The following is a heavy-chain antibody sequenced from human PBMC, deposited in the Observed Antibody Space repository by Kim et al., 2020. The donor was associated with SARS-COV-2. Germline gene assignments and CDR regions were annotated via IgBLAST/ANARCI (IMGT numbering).Heavy chain of an antibody. Sequence: VKGRFTLPRDNAKNALYLQMNSRRAEDTAVYYCARDRLGSGWSQGYYFDYWGQGTLVTVSS. D-gene: IGHD6-19*01. J-gene: IGHJ4*02. CDR3: ARDRLGSGWSQGYYFDY. V-gene: IGHV3-11*06.